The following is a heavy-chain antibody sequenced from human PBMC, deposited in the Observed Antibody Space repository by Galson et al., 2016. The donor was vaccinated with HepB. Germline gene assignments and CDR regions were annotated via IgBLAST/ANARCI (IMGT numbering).Heavy chain of an antibody. V-gene: IGHV5-10-1*01. D-gene: IGHD3-22*01. CDR2: IDPSDSYT. Sequence: QSGAEVKKPGESLRISCKGSGYSFTSYWITWVRQMPGKGLEWMGRIDPSDSYTNYSPSFQGHITISADKSISTAYLQWSSLKAADTAMYYCAKQPLYYETSADGGYWGQGTLVTVAS. CDR3: AKQPLYYETSADGGY. CDR1: GYSFTSYW. J-gene: IGHJ4*02.